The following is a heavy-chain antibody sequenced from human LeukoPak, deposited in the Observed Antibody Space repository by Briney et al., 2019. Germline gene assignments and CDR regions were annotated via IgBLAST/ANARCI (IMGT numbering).Heavy chain of an antibody. V-gene: IGHV3-48*03. J-gene: IGHJ4*02. D-gene: IGHD5-18*01. CDR2: ISRGGRTV. CDR3: ARDAGYGYDRFDY. CDR1: GFTFSNYE. Sequence: GGSLRLSCAASGFTFSNYEMNWVRQAPGKGLDWVAYISRGGRTVDYADSVKGRFTISRDSAKNALYLQMNSLRAEDTAVYYCARDAGYGYDRFDYWGQGTQVTVSS.